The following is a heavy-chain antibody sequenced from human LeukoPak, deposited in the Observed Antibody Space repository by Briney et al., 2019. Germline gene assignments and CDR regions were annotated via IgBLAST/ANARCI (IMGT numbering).Heavy chain of an antibody. CDR2: IRYDGSNK. CDR1: GFTFSSYG. J-gene: IGHJ3*02. V-gene: IGHV3-30*02. CDR3: AKSWGLLWFGEFDAFDI. Sequence: GGSLRLSCAASGFTFSSYGMHWVRQAPGKGLEWVAFIRYDGSNKYYADSVKGRFTISRDNSKNTLYLQMNSLRAEDTAVYYCAKSWGLLWFGEFDAFDIWGQGTMVTVSS. D-gene: IGHD3-10*01.